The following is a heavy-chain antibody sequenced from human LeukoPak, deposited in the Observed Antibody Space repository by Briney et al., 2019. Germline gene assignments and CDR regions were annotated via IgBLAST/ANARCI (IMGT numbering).Heavy chain of an antibody. D-gene: IGHD5-18*01. V-gene: IGHV3-30*18. Sequence: GGSLRLSCAASGFTFSSSAMHWVRQAPGKGLEWVAVISYDESNKYYADSVKGRFTISRDNSKNTLYLQMNSLRAEDTAVYYCAKGRGGDYSYGSYYFEYWGQGTLVTVSS. CDR1: GFTFSSSA. CDR3: AKGRGGDYSYGSYYFEY. CDR2: ISYDESNK. J-gene: IGHJ4*02.